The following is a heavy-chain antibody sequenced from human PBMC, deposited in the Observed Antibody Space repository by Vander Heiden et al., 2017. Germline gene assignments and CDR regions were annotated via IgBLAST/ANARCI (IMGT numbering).Heavy chain of an antibody. J-gene: IGHJ5*02. Sequence: EVQLLESGGGLVQPGGSMRLSCAASGFTFSNFGMNWVRQAPGKVLEWVSTISCSGGNTKYADPGKGRFTISRDNAKNTLYIQMRRVRGEETAVYYCAKDLDSSGAWGWFDPWGQGTMVTVFS. CDR2: ISCSGGNT. CDR1: GFTFSNFG. V-gene: IGHV3-23*01. CDR3: AKDLDSSGAWGWFDP. D-gene: IGHD3-22*01.